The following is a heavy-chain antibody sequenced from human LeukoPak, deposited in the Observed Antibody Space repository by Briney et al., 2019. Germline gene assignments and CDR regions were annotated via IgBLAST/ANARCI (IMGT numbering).Heavy chain of an antibody. CDR2: IRYDGTNK. CDR1: GFTFSSYG. D-gene: IGHD1-26*01. V-gene: IGHV3-30*02. CDR3: AMGVAATVTYAFDA. Sequence: PGGSLRLSCTASGFTFSSYGIHWVRQAPGTGLDWVAFIRYDGTNKYYTDSVKGRFTISRDNSKNTLYLQMNSLRPEDTATYYRAMGVAATVTYAFDAWGQGTQVTVSS. J-gene: IGHJ4*02.